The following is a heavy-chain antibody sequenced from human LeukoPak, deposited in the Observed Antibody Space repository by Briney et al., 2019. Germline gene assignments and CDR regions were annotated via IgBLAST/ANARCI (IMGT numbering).Heavy chain of an antibody. D-gene: IGHD6-13*01. Sequence: SETLSLTGAVYGGSFSGYYWSWIRQPPGKGLEWIGEINHSGSTNYNPSLKGRVTISVDTSMNQFSLKLFSATAADTAVYYCARHARNSWHSDYWGQGAVVTVSS. CDR3: ARHARNSWHSDY. CDR1: GGSFSGYY. CDR2: INHSGST. J-gene: IGHJ4*02. V-gene: IGHV4-34*01.